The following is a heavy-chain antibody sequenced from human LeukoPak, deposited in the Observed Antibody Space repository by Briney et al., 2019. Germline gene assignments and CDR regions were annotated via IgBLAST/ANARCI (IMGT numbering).Heavy chain of an antibody. CDR1: GFTFSSYA. CDR2: ISGSGGST. J-gene: IGHJ4*02. V-gene: IGHV3-23*01. Sequence: PGGSLRLSCAASGFTFSSYAMSWVRQAPGKGLEWVSAISGSGGSTYYADSVKGRFTISRDNSKNTLYLQMSSLRAEDTAVYYCVRYYDSSASYRLYYFDYWGQGTLVTVSS. CDR3: VRYYDSSASYRLYYFDY. D-gene: IGHD3-22*01.